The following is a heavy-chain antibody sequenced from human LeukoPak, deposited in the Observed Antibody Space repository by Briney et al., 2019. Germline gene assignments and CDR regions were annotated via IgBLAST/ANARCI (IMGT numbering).Heavy chain of an antibody. CDR3: ARADYGDYVWFDP. CDR2: INPNSGGT. V-gene: IGHV1-2*06. J-gene: IGHJ5*02. Sequence: GASVKVSCKASGYTFTGYYMHWLRQAPGQGLEWMGRINPNSGGTNYAQKFQGRVTMTRDTSISTAYMELSRLRSDDTAVYYWARADYGDYVWFDPWGQGTLVTVSS. CDR1: GYTFTGYY. D-gene: IGHD4-17*01.